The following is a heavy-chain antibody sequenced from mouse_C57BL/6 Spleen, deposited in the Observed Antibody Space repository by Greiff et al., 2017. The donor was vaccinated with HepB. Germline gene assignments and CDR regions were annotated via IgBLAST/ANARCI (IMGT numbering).Heavy chain of an antibody. CDR2: IWSDGST. CDR1: GFSLTSYG. J-gene: IGHJ3*01. D-gene: IGHD2-4*01. V-gene: IGHV2-6*03. Sequence: QVQLQQSGPGLVAPSQSLSITCTVSGFSLTSYGVHWVRQPPGKGLEWLVVIWSDGSTTYNSALKSRLSISKDNSKSQVFLKMNSLQTDDIAMYYCARGYDYDEGTWFAYWGQGTLVTVSA. CDR3: ARGYDYDEGTWFAY.